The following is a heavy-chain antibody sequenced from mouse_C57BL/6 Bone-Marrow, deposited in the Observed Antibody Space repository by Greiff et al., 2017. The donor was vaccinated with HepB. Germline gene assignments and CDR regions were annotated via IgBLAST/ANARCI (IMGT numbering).Heavy chain of an antibody. CDR2: INPGSGGT. D-gene: IGHD1-1*01. Sequence: QVQLQQSGAELVRPGTSVKVSCKASGYAFTNYLIEWVKQRPGQGLEWIGVINPGSGGTNYNEKFKGKATLTADKSSSTAYMQLSSLTSEDYAVYFCASITTVSYWYFDFWGTGTTVTVSS. CDR1: GYAFTNYL. CDR3: ASITTVSYWYFDF. V-gene: IGHV1-54*01. J-gene: IGHJ1*03.